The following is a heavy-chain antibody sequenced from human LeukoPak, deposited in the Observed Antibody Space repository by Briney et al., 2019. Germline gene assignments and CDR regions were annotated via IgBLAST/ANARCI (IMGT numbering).Heavy chain of an antibody. V-gene: IGHV3-23*01. Sequence: PGGSLRLSCAAPGFTFSSYAMSWVRQAPGKGLEWVSAISGSGGSTYYADSVKGRFTISRDNSKRALYLQMNSLTAEDTAVYYCAKDPYAILTGYRYYFDYWGQGTLVTVSS. CDR1: GFTFSSYA. CDR2: ISGSGGST. J-gene: IGHJ4*02. CDR3: AKDPYAILTGYRYYFDY. D-gene: IGHD3-9*01.